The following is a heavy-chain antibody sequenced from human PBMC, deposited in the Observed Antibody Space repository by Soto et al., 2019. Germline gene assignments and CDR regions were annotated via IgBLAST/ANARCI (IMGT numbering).Heavy chain of an antibody. CDR2: ISSSGAFT. D-gene: IGHD3-10*01. CDR3: AKHQFSMVRGISPFDY. V-gene: IGHV3-23*01. CDR1: GFTFSSND. J-gene: IGHJ4*02. Sequence: EVQLLESGGGLVQPGGALRLSCAASGFTFSSNDMTWVRQAPGKGLEWVSTISSSGAFTYHADSVKGRFTISRDSSKNTVYLQMTSLRAEDTAVYYCAKHQFSMVRGISPFDYWGQGTLVTVSS.